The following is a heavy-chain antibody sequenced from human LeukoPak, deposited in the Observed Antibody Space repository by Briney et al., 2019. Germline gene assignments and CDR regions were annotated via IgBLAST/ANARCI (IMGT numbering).Heavy chain of an antibody. V-gene: IGHV4-61*02. CDR2: IYTSGST. CDR3: ARESLGPPYYFDY. D-gene: IGHD1-26*01. CDR1: GGSISSGRDY. Sequence: SQTLSLTCNVSGGSISSGRDYWSWIRQPPGKGLEWIGRIYTSGSTNYNPSLKSRVTISVDTSKNQFSLKLTSVTAADTAVYYCARESLGPPYYFDYWGQGTLVTVSS. J-gene: IGHJ4*02.